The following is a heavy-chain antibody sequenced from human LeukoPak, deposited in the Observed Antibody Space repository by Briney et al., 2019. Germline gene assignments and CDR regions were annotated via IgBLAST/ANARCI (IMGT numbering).Heavy chain of an antibody. CDR2: IYYSGST. CDR1: GGSISSSSYY. Sequence: PSETLSLTCTVSGGSISSSSYYWGWIRQPPGKGLEWIGSIYYSGSTYYNPSLKSRVTISVDTSKNQFSLKLSSVTAADTAVYYCARDSRYSRGTDYWGQGTLVTVSS. CDR3: ARDSRYSRGTDY. D-gene: IGHD6-13*01. V-gene: IGHV4-39*02. J-gene: IGHJ4*02.